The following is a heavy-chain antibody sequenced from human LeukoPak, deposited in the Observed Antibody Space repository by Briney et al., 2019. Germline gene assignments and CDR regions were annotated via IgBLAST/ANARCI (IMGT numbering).Heavy chain of an antibody. CDR2: LYSDGNT. CDR3: ARGVEPLSANTLAY. CDR1: GITVITNV. Sequence: GGSLRLSCAASGITVITNVMTWVRQAPGKGLEWVSVLYSDGNTKYADSVQGRFTISRDNSKNTLYLEMNSLSPDDTAVYYCARGVEPLSANTLAYWGQGTLVTVSS. D-gene: IGHD1-14*01. V-gene: IGHV3-53*01. J-gene: IGHJ4*02.